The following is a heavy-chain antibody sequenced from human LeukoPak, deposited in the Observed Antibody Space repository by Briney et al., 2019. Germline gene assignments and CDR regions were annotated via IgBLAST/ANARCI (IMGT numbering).Heavy chain of an antibody. D-gene: IGHD3-3*01. CDR1: GYTFTSYA. J-gene: IGHJ4*02. CDR2: INTNTGNP. Sequence: GASVKVSCKASGYTFTSYAMNWVRQAPGQGLEWMGWINTNTGNPTYAQGFTGRFVFSLDTSVSTAYLQISSLKAEDTAVYYCARDERGYDEPLWWYWGQGTLATVSS. CDR3: ARDERGYDEPLWWY. V-gene: IGHV7-4-1*02.